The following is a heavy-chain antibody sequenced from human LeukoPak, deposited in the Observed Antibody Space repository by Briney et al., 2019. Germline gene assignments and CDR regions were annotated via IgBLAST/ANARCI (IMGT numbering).Heavy chain of an antibody. J-gene: IGHJ4*02. CDR2: IYGGGNT. Sequence: GGSLRLSCAASGFTVSSNYMSWVRQAPGKGVEWVSVIYGGGNTYYADSVKGRFTISRDNSKNTLYLQMNSLRAEDTALYYCARSDDYNSRNVFNYWGQGTLVTVSS. CDR1: GFTVSSNY. D-gene: IGHD5-24*01. CDR3: ARSDDYNSRNVFNY. V-gene: IGHV3-66*01.